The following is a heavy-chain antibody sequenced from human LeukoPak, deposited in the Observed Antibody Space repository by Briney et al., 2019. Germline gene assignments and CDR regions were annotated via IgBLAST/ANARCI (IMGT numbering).Heavy chain of an antibody. CDR3: ARDRGSYSDY. V-gene: IGHV6-1*01. CDR1: GDSVSSNSVA. Sequence: SQTLSLTCVISGDSVSSNSVAWNWIRQSPSRGLEWLGRAFYRSKWHNDYAVSVRSRITINPDTSKNQFSLQLNSVTPEDTAVYYCARDRGSYSDYWGQGTLVTVSS. D-gene: IGHD3-16*01. J-gene: IGHJ4*02. CDR2: AFYRSKWHN.